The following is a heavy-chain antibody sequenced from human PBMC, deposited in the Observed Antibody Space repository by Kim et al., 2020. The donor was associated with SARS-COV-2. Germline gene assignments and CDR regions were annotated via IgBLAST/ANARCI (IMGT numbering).Heavy chain of an antibody. J-gene: IGHJ4*02. CDR3: ARGGGTAMGFDY. CDR2: IYYSGST. V-gene: IGHV4-30-4*01. Sequence: SETLSLTCTVSGGSISSGDYYWSWIRQPPGKGLEWIGYIYYSGSTYYNPSLKSRVTISVDTSKNQFSLKLSSVTAADTAVYYCARGGGTAMGFDYWGQGTLVTVSS. CDR1: GGSISSGDYY. D-gene: IGHD5-18*01.